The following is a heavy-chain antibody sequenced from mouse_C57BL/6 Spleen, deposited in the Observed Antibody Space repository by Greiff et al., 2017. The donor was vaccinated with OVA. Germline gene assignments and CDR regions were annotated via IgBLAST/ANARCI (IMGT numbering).Heavy chain of an antibody. J-gene: IGHJ4*01. CDR3: ASGGKDYAMDY. CDR1: GYTFTDYY. CDR2: INPYNGGT. Sequence: EVQLQQSGPVLVKPGASVKMSCKASGYTFTDYYMNWVKQSHGKSLEWIGVINPYNGGTSYNQKFKGKATLTVDKSSSTAYMELNSLTSEDAAVYYCASGGKDYAMDYWGQGTSVTVSS. D-gene: IGHD1-3*01. V-gene: IGHV1-19*01.